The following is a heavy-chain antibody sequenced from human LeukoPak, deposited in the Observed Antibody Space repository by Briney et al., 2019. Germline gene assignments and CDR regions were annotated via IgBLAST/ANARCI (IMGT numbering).Heavy chain of an antibody. CDR3: AKSIWFGELFSRAFDI. J-gene: IGHJ3*02. D-gene: IGHD3-10*01. V-gene: IGHV3-23*01. CDR2: ISGDGRDT. CDR1: GFSFSSFG. Sequence: GGSLRLSCAVSGFSFSSFGMSWVRQAPGRGLQWVSSISGDGRDTFYADSVKGRFTVSRDNSKTTMFLQMNSLRVEDTALYYCAKSIWFGELFSRAFDIWGQGTTVTVSS.